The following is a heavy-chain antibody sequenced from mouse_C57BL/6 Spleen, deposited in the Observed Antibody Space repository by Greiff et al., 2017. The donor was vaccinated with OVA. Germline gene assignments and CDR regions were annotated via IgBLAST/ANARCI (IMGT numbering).Heavy chain of an antibody. J-gene: IGHJ2*01. Sequence: VKLMESGAELVRPGTSVKVSCKASGYAFTNYLIEWVKQRPGQGLEWIGVINPGSGGTNYNEKFKGKATLTADKSSSTAYMQLSSLTSEDSAVYFCSYYFDYWGQGTTLTVSS. CDR1: GYAFTNYL. V-gene: IGHV1-54*01. CDR3: SYYFDY. CDR2: INPGSGGT.